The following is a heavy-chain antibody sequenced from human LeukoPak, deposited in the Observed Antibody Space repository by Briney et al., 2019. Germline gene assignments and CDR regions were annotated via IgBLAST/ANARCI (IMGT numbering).Heavy chain of an antibody. CDR2: INSDGSST. CDR3: ATRIAVAAALSY. V-gene: IGHV3-74*01. CDR1: GFTFSSYW. D-gene: IGHD6-19*01. Sequence: GGSLRLSCAASGFTFSSYWMHWVRQAPGKGLVWVSRINSDGSSTSYADSVKGRFTISRDNAKNTLYLQMNSLRAEDTAVYYCATRIAVAAALSYWGQGTLVTVSS. J-gene: IGHJ4*02.